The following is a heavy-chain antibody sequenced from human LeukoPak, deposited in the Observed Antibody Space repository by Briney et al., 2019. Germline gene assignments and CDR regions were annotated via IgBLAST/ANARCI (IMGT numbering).Heavy chain of an antibody. CDR1: GGTFSSYA. V-gene: IGHV1-69*13. CDR3: ARDYYGDYGPGNY. D-gene: IGHD4-17*01. J-gene: IGHJ4*02. CDR2: IIPIFGTA. Sequence: ASVKVSCKASGGTFSSYAISWVRQAPGQGLEWMGGIIPIFGTANYAQKFQGSVTITADEFTSTAYMELSSLRSDDTAVYYCARDYYGDYGPGNYWGQGTLVTVSS.